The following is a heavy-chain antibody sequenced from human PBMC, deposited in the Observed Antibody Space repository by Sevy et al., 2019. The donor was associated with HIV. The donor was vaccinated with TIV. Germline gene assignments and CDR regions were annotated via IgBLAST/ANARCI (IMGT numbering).Heavy chain of an antibody. CDR2: ITGGGDST. V-gene: IGHV3-23*01. CDR3: AAGDTSMVTALDY. J-gene: IGHJ4*02. Sequence: GGSLRLSCAASGFTVSTYAINWVRQAPGEGLEWVSAITGGGDSTYYADSVKGRFTISRDNSKNVVYLQMNSLRAEDTAVYYCAAGDTSMVTALDYWGQGTLVTVSS. D-gene: IGHD5-18*01. CDR1: GFTVSTYA.